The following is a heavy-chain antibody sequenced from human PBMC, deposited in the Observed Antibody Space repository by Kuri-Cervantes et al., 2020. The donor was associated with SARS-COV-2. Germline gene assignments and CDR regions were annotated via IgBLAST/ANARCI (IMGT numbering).Heavy chain of an antibody. CDR1: GFLFSDSA. J-gene: IGHJ4*02. V-gene: IGHV3-73*01. CDR3: ARYDRSIAAADY. Sequence: GESLKISCEVSGFLFSDSAIHWVRQASGKGLEWVGRIRGKAKNYAAAYVASVKGRFTISRDDSKNMAYLQMNSLKTEDTAVYYCARYDRSIAAADYWGQGTLVTVSS. CDR2: IRGKAKNYAA. D-gene: IGHD6-13*01.